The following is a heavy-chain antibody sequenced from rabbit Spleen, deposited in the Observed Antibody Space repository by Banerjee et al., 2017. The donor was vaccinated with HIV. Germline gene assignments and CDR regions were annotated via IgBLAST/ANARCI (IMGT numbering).Heavy chain of an antibody. CDR3: ARDLTDVIGWNFGW. CDR1: GVSFSSNHY. Sequence: QQLEESGGDLVKPGASLTLTCTASGVSFSSNHYMCWVRQAPGKGLEWIACIEGGSSAFSYFASWAKGRFTISKTSSTTVTLQMTSLTAADTATYFCARDLTDVIGWNFGWWGPGTLVTVS. V-gene: IGHV1S40*01. CDR2: IEGGSSAFS. J-gene: IGHJ4*01. D-gene: IGHD2-1*01.